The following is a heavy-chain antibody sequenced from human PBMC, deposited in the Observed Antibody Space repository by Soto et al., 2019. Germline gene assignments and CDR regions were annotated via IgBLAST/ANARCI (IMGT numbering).Heavy chain of an antibody. V-gene: IGHV3-23*01. CDR1: GFTFSSDA. CDR2: ISGSGGIT. Sequence: EVQLLEAGGGLVQPGGSLRLSCAASGFTFSSDAMNCVRQAPGKGLEWVSDISGSGGITYYADSVKGRFTIYRDNSKNTLHLQMTSLSAEDTAVYYFAKSAMVRGGGWFDPWGQGTLVTVSS. CDR3: AKSAMVRGGGWFDP. D-gene: IGHD3-10*01. J-gene: IGHJ5*02.